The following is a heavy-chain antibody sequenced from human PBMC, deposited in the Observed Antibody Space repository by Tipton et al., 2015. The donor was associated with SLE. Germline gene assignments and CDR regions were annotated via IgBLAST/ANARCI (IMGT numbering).Heavy chain of an antibody. Sequence: TLSLTCTVSGGSVSSGSYYWSWIRQPPGKGLEWIGYIYYSGSTNYNPSLKSRVTISVDTSKNQFSLKLSSVTAADTAVYYCARVKSAARPPYYYYMDVWGKGTTVTVSS. CDR3: ARVKSAARPPYYYYMDV. J-gene: IGHJ6*03. V-gene: IGHV4-61*01. CDR1: GGSVSSGSYY. D-gene: IGHD6-6*01. CDR2: IYYSGST.